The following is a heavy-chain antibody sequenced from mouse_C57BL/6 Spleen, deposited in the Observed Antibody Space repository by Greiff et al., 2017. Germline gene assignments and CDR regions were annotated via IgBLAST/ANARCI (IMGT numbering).Heavy chain of an antibody. CDR2: IDPANGNT. Sequence: EVQLQESVAELVRPGASVKLSCTASGFNIKNTYMHWVKQRPEQGLEGIGRIDPANGNTKYAPKFQGKATITADTSSNTAYLQLSSLASEDTAIYYCARYDAEYYYAMDYWGQGTSVTVSS. V-gene: IGHV14-3*01. CDR3: ARYDAEYYYAMDY. J-gene: IGHJ4*01. D-gene: IGHD2-14*01. CDR1: GFNIKNTY.